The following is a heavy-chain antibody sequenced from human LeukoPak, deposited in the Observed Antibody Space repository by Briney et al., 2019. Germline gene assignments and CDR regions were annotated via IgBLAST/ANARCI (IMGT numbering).Heavy chain of an antibody. V-gene: IGHV1-2*02. D-gene: IGHD1-26*01. CDR1: GYTFTGYY. J-gene: IGHJ4*02. CDR2: INPNSGGT. CDR3: ARDKGGGSYYDY. Sequence: ASVKVSCKASGYTFTGYYMHWVRQAPGQGLEWMGWINPNSGGTNYAQKFQGRVTMTRDTSISTACMELSRLRSDDTAVYYCARDKGGGSYYDYWGQGTLVTVSS.